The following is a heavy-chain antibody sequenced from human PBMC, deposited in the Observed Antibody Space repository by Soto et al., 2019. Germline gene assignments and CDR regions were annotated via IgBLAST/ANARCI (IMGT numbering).Heavy chain of an antibody. V-gene: IGHV1-69*13. J-gene: IGHJ6*02. CDR3: ATGATITVFGVVPYYYYGMDV. D-gene: IGHD3-3*01. CDR2: IIPIFGTA. CDR1: GGTFSSYA. Sequence: SVKVSCKASGGTFSSYAISWVRQAPGQGLEWMGGIIPIFGTANYAQKFQGRVTITADESTSTAYMELSSLRSEDTAVYYCATGATITVFGVVPYYYYGMDVWG.